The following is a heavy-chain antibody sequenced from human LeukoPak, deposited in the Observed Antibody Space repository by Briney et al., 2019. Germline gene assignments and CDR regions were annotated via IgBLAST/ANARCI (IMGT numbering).Heavy chain of an antibody. CDR3: ARDHFRYCSSTSCPGMDV. V-gene: IGHV3-30*02. Sequence: GGSLRLSCAASGFTFSSYGMHWVRQAPGKGLEWVAFIRYDGSNKYYADSVKGRFTISRDNSKNTLYLQMNSLRAEDTAVYYCARDHFRYCSSTSCPGMDVWGQGTTVTVSS. CDR2: IRYDGSNK. CDR1: GFTFSSYG. J-gene: IGHJ6*02. D-gene: IGHD2-2*01.